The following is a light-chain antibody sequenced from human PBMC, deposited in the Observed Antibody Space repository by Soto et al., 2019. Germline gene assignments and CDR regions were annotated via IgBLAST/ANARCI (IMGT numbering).Light chain of an antibody. Sequence: DIQMTQSPSSLSASVGDRVTITCRASQSISSYLNWYQQKPGKAPKLLIYAASSLQSRVPSRFSGSGSGTDFTLTISSLQPEDFSTYYCQRSYSTPPYTFGQGTKLEIK. V-gene: IGKV1-39*01. CDR1: QSISSY. CDR3: QRSYSTPPYT. CDR2: AAS. J-gene: IGKJ2*01.